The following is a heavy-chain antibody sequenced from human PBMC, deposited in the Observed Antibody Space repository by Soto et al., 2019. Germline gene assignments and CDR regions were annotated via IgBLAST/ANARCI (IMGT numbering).Heavy chain of an antibody. D-gene: IGHD1-26*01. J-gene: IGHJ4*02. CDR3: ATYLIAVGATSPFDS. CDR1: GFTFTSFA. CDR2: ISGSGGST. Sequence: GGSLRLSCAASGFTFTSFAVSWVRQAPGKGLEWVSVISGSGGSTYYADPVKGRFTISRDNSKNTLYLQMNSMRAEDTAVYYCATYLIAVGATSPFDSWGQGTLVTVSS. V-gene: IGHV3-23*01.